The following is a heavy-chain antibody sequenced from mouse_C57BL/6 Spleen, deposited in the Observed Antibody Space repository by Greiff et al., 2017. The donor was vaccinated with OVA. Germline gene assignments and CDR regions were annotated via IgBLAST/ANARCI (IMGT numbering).Heavy chain of an antibody. Sequence: LQQSGPELVKPGASVKISCKASGYSFTDYNMNWVKQSHGKSLEWIGVINPNYGTTSYNQKFKGKATLTVDQSSITAYMQLNSLTSEDSAVYDCARGAYYSNVAWFDYWGKGTTVTVSA. J-gene: IGHJ3*01. CDR2: INPNYGTT. CDR3: ARGAYYSNVAWFDY. V-gene: IGHV1-39*01. D-gene: IGHD2-5*01. CDR1: GYSFTDYN.